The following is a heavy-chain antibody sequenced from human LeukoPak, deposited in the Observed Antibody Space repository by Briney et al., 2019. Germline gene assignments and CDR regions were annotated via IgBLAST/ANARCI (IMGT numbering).Heavy chain of an antibody. CDR2: IYSGGNT. CDR3: ASSVYSGSPTKSFDY. J-gene: IGHJ4*02. Sequence: GGSLRLSCAVSGFIVRTNYMNWVRQAPGKGLEWVSVIYSGGNTYYADSVKGRFTTSRDNSKNTLYLQMNSLRVEDTAVYYCASSVYSGSPTKSFDYWGQGTLVTVSS. D-gene: IGHD3-10*01. V-gene: IGHV3-53*01. CDR1: GFIVRTNY.